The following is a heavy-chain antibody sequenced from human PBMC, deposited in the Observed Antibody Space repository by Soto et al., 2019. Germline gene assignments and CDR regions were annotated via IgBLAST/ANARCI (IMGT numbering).Heavy chain of an antibody. D-gene: IGHD3-10*01. Sequence: GGSLRLSCAASGLTFSTYWMHWVRQVPGKGLVWVSRITPDGTSTNYADSVKGRFTISRDNAKNTLYLQMNSLRAEDTAVYYCTWDPLGPRAYWGQGTLVTVSS. CDR3: TWDPLGPRAY. CDR2: ITPDGTST. J-gene: IGHJ4*02. V-gene: IGHV3-74*01. CDR1: GLTFSTYW.